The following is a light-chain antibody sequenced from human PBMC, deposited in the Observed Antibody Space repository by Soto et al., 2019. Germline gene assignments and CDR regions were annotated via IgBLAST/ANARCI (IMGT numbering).Light chain of an antibody. CDR2: DVS. J-gene: IGLJ1*01. Sequence: ALTQPRSVSGSPGQSVTISCTGTSSDVGGYNYVSWYQQHPGKAPKLMIYDVSKRPSGVPDRFSGSKSGNTASLTISGLXAEDEADYYCCSYAGSYTLYVFGTGTKVTVL. CDR1: SSDVGGYNY. V-gene: IGLV2-11*01. CDR3: CSYAGSYTLYV.